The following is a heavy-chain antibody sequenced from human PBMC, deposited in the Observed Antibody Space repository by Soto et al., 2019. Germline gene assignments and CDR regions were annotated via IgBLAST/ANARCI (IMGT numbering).Heavy chain of an antibody. D-gene: IGHD3-10*01. CDR3: ARATRRFGEFFDAFDF. CDR2: ISAYNGNA. J-gene: IGHJ3*01. CDR1: GYTFTNYG. V-gene: IGHV1-18*01. Sequence: QVQLVQSGYEVKKPGASVTVSCKASGYTFTNYGITWVRQAPGQGLEWIGWISAYNGNANYAQKFQGRVTLTRDTSTSPATLELRSLRSDDTAVYYCARATRRFGEFFDAFDFWGQGTMVPVSS.